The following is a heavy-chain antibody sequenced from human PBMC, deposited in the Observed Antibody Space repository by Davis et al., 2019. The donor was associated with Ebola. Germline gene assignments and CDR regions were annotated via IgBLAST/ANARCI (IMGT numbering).Heavy chain of an antibody. CDR3: ARDLKGYYYDSSAVFDL. D-gene: IGHD3-22*01. J-gene: IGHJ2*01. Sequence: AASVKVSCKASGYTFTSYAMHWVRQAPGQRLEWMGWINAGNGNTKYSQKFQGRVTITRDTSASTAYMELSSLRSEDTAVYYCARDLKGYYYDSSAVFDLWGRGTLVTVSS. V-gene: IGHV1-3*01. CDR1: GYTFTSYA. CDR2: INAGNGNT.